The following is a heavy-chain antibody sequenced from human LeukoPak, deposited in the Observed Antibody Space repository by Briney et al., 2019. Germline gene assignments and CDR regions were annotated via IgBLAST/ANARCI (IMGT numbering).Heavy chain of an antibody. Sequence: SETLSLTCTVSGGSISSYYWSWIRQPPGKGLEWIGYIYYSGSTNYNPSLKSRVTISVDTSKNQFSLKLSSVTAADTAVYYCVAGLFFDYWGQGTLVTVSS. CDR2: IYYSGST. CDR3: VAGLFFDY. V-gene: IGHV4-59*12. J-gene: IGHJ4*02. D-gene: IGHD6-19*01. CDR1: GGSISSYY.